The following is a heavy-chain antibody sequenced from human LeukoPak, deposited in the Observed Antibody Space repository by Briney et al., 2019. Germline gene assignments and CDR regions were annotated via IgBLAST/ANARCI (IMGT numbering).Heavy chain of an antibody. CDR3: ARDLNS. V-gene: IGHV3-66*01. Sequence: GGSLRLSCAASGFTFSTSSMDWVRQAPGKGLEWVSVIISGGSTFHVDSVKGRFTISTDTSKNTLYLQMNSLRAEDTAVYYCARDLNSWGQGTLVTVSS. CDR2: IISGGST. J-gene: IGHJ4*02. CDR1: GFTFSTSS.